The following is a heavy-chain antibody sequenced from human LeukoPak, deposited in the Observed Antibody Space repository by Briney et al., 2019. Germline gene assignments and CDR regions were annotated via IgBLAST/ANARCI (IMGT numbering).Heavy chain of an antibody. D-gene: IGHD2-21*01. CDR2: ISSSSSYI. CDR1: GFTFSSYA. V-gene: IGHV3-21*01. J-gene: IGHJ4*02. CDR3: AREIVDGLFVGFDY. Sequence: PGGSLRLSCAASGFTFSSYAINWVRQAPGKGLEWVSSISSSSSYIYYADSVKGRFTISRDNAKNSLYLQMNSLRAEDTAVYYCAREIVDGLFVGFDYWGQGTLVTVSS.